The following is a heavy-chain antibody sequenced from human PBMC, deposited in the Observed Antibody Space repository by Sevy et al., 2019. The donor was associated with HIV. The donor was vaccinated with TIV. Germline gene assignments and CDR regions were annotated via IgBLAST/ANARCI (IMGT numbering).Heavy chain of an antibody. Sequence: SETQSLTCSVTGGYIRRGDYFWGWIRQSPGKGLEWIGSITDSGSTYYNPSLKSRVTMSVDTSKNQFSLKLSSVTAADSAVHYCARLRGGYGNGWFYYYMDVWGKGPTVTVSS. CDR1: GGYIRRGDYF. CDR2: ITDSGST. CDR3: ARLRGGYGNGWFYYYMDV. V-gene: IGHV4-39*01. J-gene: IGHJ6*03. D-gene: IGHD3-10*01.